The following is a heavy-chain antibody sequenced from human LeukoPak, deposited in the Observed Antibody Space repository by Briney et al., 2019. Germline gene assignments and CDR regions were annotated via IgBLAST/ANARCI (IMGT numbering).Heavy chain of an antibody. V-gene: IGHV3-23*01. Sequence: GGSLRLSCAAAGFTFSSYAMSWVRQAPAKGLEWVSALSGSGDSTYYADSAKGRFTISRDNSKNTLYLQMNSLRAEDTAVYYCAKDRARGGATDFDYWGQGTLVTVSS. D-gene: IGHD1-26*01. CDR1: GFTFSSYA. J-gene: IGHJ4*02. CDR3: AKDRARGGATDFDY. CDR2: LSGSGDST.